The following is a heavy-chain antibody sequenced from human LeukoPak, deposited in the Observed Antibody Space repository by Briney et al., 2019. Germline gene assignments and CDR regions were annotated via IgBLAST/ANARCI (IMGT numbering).Heavy chain of an antibody. CDR1: GFTFSSYS. CDR2: ISSSSSTI. J-gene: IGHJ3*02. Sequence: GGSLRLSCAASGFTFSSYSMNWVRQAPGKGLEWVSYISSSSSTIYYADSVKGRFTISRDNAKNSLYLQMNSLRAEDTAVYYCARAQDYDNSGFVDGFDIWGQGTMVTVSS. V-gene: IGHV3-48*01. D-gene: IGHD3-22*01. CDR3: ARAQDYDNSGFVDGFDI.